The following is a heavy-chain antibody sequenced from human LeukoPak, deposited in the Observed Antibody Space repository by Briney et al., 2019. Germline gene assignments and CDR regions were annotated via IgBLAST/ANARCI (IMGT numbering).Heavy chain of an antibody. CDR1: GGSVSGDS. CDR2: IYYTGAI. CDR3: ARNGFRTYCGTDCYSDYMDV. Sequence: PSETLSLTCTVSGGSVSGDSWTWIRQPAGKGQEWIGYIYYTGAINYSPSLMGRVAMSVDTSQNQFSLKLTSVTAADTAVYYCARNGFRTYCGTDCYSDYMDVWGKGTTVIVSS. D-gene: IGHD2-21*02. J-gene: IGHJ6*03. V-gene: IGHV4-59*02.